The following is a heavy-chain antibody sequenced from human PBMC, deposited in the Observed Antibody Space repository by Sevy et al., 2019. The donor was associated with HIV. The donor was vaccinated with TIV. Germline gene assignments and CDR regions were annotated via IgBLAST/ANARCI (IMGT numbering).Heavy chain of an antibody. V-gene: IGHV3-53*01. J-gene: IGHJ4*02. CDR3: ARYSNGWSYLDY. Sequence: GGSLRFSCAASGFTVSSDYMNWVRQAPGKGLEWVSVIYSGGSTYYADSVKGRFTISRDNSKNTLYLQMNSLRAEDTAVYYCARYSNGWSYLDYRGQGTLVTVSS. D-gene: IGHD6-19*01. CDR1: GFTVSSDY. CDR2: IYSGGST.